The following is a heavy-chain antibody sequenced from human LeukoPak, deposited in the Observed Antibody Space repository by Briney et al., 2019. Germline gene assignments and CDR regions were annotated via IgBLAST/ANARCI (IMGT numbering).Heavy chain of an antibody. J-gene: IGHJ4*02. CDR1: GFTFSDYY. D-gene: IGHD1-7*01. CDR2: ISSSGSTI. CDR3: AREPLPMSGTTPYYFDY. V-gene: IGHV3-11*04. Sequence: GGSLRLSCAASGFTFSDYYMSWIRQAPGKGLEWVSYISSSGSTIYYADSVKGRFTISSDNAKNSLYLQMNSLRAEDTAVYYCAREPLPMSGTTPYYFDYWGQGTLVTVSS.